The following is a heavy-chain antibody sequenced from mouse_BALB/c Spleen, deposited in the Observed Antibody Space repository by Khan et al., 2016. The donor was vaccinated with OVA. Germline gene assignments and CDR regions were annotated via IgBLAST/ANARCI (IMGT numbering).Heavy chain of an antibody. Sequence: QVQLQQSGPELVRPGVSVKISCKGSGYTFTDYAMYWVKQSHAKSLEWIGLISTYSGNTNYNQKFKGKATMTVDKSYSTAYMELARLKSEDTAIYYCARPAYDGYYDYWGQGTTLTVSS. D-gene: IGHD2-3*01. CDR2: ISTYSGNT. CDR1: GYTFTDYA. J-gene: IGHJ2*01. CDR3: ARPAYDGYYDY. V-gene: IGHV1S137*01.